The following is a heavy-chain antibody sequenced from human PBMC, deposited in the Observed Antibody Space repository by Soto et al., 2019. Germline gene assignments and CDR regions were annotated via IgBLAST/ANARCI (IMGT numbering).Heavy chain of an antibody. CDR1: CDYIRISVYS. V-gene: IGHV4-30-2*01. CDR3: AGAAGAVPAATGMDV. D-gene: IGHD2-2*01. J-gene: IGHJ6*04. Sequence: PSGTPSLTCAVSCDYIRISVYSCICIRQPPGKGLEWIGYIYYSGSTYYNPSLKSRVTIDRSDNQFSLKLSSVTAADTAVYYCAGAAGAVPAATGMDVLGKGTTV. CDR2: IYYSGST.